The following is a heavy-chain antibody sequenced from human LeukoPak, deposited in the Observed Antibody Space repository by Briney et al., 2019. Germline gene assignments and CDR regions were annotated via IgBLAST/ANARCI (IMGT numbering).Heavy chain of an antibody. D-gene: IGHD3-22*01. CDR1: GDSISIINW. Sequence: SGTLSLTCDVSGDSISIINWWSWVRQPPGQGLEWIGEVYHSGSTNYNPSLMSRVTISVDTSRNQFSLKLNSVTAADTAVYYCAKSNGYGLIDIWGQGTMVTVSS. CDR3: AKSNGYGLIDI. J-gene: IGHJ3*02. V-gene: IGHV4-4*02. CDR2: VYHSGST.